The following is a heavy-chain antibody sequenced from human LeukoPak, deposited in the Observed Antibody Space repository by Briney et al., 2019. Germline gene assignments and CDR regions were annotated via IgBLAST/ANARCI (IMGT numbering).Heavy chain of an antibody. CDR2: IYSSGST. V-gene: IGHV4-59*01. J-gene: IGHJ5*02. D-gene: IGHD3-10*01. Sequence: PSETLSLTCTVSGGSISGYYWSCIRQPPGKRLEWIGYIYSSGSTNYNPSLKSRVTISVDTSKNQFSLKLSSVTAADTAVYYCARSVGYGSGSKFDPWGQGTLVTVSS. CDR1: GGSISGYY. CDR3: ARSVGYGSGSKFDP.